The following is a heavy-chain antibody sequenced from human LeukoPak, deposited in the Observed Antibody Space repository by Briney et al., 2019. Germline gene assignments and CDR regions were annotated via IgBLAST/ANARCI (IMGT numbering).Heavy chain of an antibody. V-gene: IGHV1-18*01. J-gene: IGHJ4*02. CDR1: GYTFTSYG. CDR3: ARDRVGMTTGVCDY. D-gene: IGHD4-23*01. CDR2: ISAYNGNT. Sequence: GASVTVSCTASGYTFTSYGISWVRQASGQGLEWMGWISAYNGNTNYARKLQGRVTMTTDTSTSTAYMELRSLRSDDTAVYYCARDRVGMTTGVCDYWGQGTLVTVSS.